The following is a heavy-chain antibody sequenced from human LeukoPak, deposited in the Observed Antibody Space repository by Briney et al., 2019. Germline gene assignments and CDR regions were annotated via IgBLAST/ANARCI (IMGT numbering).Heavy chain of an antibody. CDR2: ISGSGGST. D-gene: IGHD3-10*01. Sequence: GGSLRLSCAASGFTFSSYGMSWVRQAPGKGLEWVSAISGSGGSTYYADSVKGRFTISRDNSKNTLYLQMNSLRAEDTAVYYCGGVRGVIPTDWFDPWGQGTLVTVSS. J-gene: IGHJ5*02. CDR3: GGVRGVIPTDWFDP. CDR1: GFTFSSYG. V-gene: IGHV3-23*01.